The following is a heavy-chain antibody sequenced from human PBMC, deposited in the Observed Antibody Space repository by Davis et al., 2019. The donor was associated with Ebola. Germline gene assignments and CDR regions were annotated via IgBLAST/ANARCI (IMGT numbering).Heavy chain of an antibody. CDR1: GGSITSTNW. Sequence: MPSETLSLTCGVSGGSITSTNWWSWVRQSPGKGLEWIGEIYHSGESNYNPSLKSRVTISIDQSRIHFSLNLRSVTAADTAIYYCASNLGSGSYFTYWGQGILVTVSS. D-gene: IGHD3-10*01. CDR3: ASNLGSGSYFTY. J-gene: IGHJ4*02. CDR2: IYHSGES. V-gene: IGHV4/OR15-8*02.